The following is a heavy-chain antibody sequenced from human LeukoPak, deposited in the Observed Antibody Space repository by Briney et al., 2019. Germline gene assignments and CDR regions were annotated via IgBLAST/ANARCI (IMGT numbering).Heavy chain of an antibody. J-gene: IGHJ1*01. CDR3: AMCSSGPWDFQH. CDR2: IYYSGST. D-gene: IGHD2-15*01. CDR1: GGSISSGGYY. V-gene: IGHV4-31*03. Sequence: PSETLSLTCTVSGGSISSGGYYWSWIRQHPGKGLEWIGYIYYSGSTYYNPSLKSRVTISVDTSKNQFSLKLSSVTAADTAVYYCAMCSSGPWDFQHWGQGTLVTVSS.